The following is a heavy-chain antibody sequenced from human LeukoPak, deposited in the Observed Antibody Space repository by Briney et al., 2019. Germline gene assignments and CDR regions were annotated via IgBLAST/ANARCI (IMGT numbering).Heavy chain of an antibody. D-gene: IGHD5-18*01. CDR1: GFSYSSYA. J-gene: IGHJ4*02. V-gene: IGHV3-23*01. Sequence: PGGSLRLSCAVSGFSYSSYAMSWVRQAPGKGLEGVSTISGSGDTYYVDSVKGRFTISRDNSKNTLYLQMNSLRAEDTAVYYCAKEGGYNYGHLDSWGQGTLVTVSS. CDR3: AKEGGYNYGHLDS. CDR2: ISGSGDT.